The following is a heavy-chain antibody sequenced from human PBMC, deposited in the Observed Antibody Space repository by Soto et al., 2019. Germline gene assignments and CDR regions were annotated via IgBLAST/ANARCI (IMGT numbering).Heavy chain of an antibody. V-gene: IGHV4-61*01. CDR2: IYYSGST. CDR1: GGSVSSGSYY. J-gene: IGHJ6*02. D-gene: IGHD6-6*01. CDR3: ARTSSSSKGMDV. Sequence: QVQLQESGPGLVKPSETLSLTCTVSGGSVSSGSYYWSWIRQPPGKGLEWIGYIYYSGSTNYNPSLKSRVTISVDTSKNQFSLKLSSVTAADTAVYYCARTSSSSKGMDVWGQGTTVTVSS.